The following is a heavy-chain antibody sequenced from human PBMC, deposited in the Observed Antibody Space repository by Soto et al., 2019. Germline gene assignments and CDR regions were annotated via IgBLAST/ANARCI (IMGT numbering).Heavy chain of an antibody. D-gene: IGHD6-13*01. CDR1: GFTFSSYG. CDR2: ISYDGSNK. V-gene: IGHV3-30*18. CDR3: AKAPRRIAAADPPLYYYYYMDV. Sequence: PGGSLRLSCAASGFTFSSYGMHWVRQAPGKGLEWVAVISYDGSNKYYADSVKGRFTISRDNSKNTLYLQMNSLRAEDTAVYYCAKAPRRIAAADPPLYYYYYMDVWGKGTTVTVSS. J-gene: IGHJ6*03.